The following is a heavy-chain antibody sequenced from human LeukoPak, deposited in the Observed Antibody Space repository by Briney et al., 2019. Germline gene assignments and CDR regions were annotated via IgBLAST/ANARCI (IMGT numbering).Heavy chain of an antibody. Sequence: GGSLRLSCAASGFTFSSYGMHWVRQAPGKGLEWVAVILYDGSNKYYADSVKGRFTISRDNSKNTLCLQMNSLRAEDTAVYYCARDLGSSSWYHHDYWGQGTLVTVSS. CDR2: ILYDGSNK. CDR3: ARDLGSSSWYHHDY. CDR1: GFTFSSYG. D-gene: IGHD6-13*01. J-gene: IGHJ4*02. V-gene: IGHV3-33*01.